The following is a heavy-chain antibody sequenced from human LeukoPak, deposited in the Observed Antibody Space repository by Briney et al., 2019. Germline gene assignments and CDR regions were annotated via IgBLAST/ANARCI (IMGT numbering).Heavy chain of an antibody. CDR2: INPNSGGT. CDR3: AREDLAAAGYDY. J-gene: IGHJ4*02. Sequence: ASVKVSCKASGYTFTGYYMHWVRQAPGQGLEWMGWINPNSGGTNYAQKFQGRVTMTRDTSISTAYMELSRLGSDGTAVYYCAREDLAAAGYDYWGQGTLVTVSS. CDR1: GYTFTGYY. V-gene: IGHV1-2*02. D-gene: IGHD6-13*01.